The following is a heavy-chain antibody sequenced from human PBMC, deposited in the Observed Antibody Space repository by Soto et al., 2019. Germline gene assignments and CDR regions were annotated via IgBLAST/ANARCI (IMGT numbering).Heavy chain of an antibody. J-gene: IGHJ4*02. Sequence: SETLSLTCTVSGDSISNYYWSWIQQAPGKGLEWIGFIYHSGNTNYNPSLKSRVTMSIDTSKSQFSLKLNSVTAADTAVYYCARDQGIASSGPFDYWGPGTLVTVSS. CDR3: ARDQGIASSGPFDY. V-gene: IGHV4-59*01. D-gene: IGHD6-13*01. CDR1: GDSISNYY. CDR2: IYHSGNT.